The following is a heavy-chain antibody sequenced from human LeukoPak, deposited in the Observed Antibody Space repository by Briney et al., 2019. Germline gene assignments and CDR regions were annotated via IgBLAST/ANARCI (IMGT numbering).Heavy chain of an antibody. V-gene: IGHV1-2*06. CDR1: GYTFTGYY. CDR3: ARVLPRVVVVAATLGWFDP. J-gene: IGHJ5*02. D-gene: IGHD2-15*01. Sequence: ASVKVSCKASGYTFTGYYMHWVRQAPGQGLEWMGRINPNSGGTNYAQKFQGRVTMTRDTSISTAYMELSRLRSDDTAVYYCARVLPRVVVVAATLGWFDPWGQGTLVTVSS. CDR2: INPNSGGT.